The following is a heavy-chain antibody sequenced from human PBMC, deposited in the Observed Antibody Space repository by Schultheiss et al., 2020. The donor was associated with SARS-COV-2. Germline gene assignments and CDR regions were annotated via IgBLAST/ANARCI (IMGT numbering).Heavy chain of an antibody. CDR3: ARGGIAVAGTFHY. CDR2: IWYDGSNK. D-gene: IGHD6-19*01. J-gene: IGHJ4*02. Sequence: GGSLRLSCAASGFTFSSYGMHWVRQAPGKGLEWVAVIWYDGSNKYYADSVKGRFTISRDNSKNTLYLQMNSLRAEDTAVYYCARGGIAVAGTFHYWGQGTLVTVSS. V-gene: IGHV3-33*01. CDR1: GFTFSSYG.